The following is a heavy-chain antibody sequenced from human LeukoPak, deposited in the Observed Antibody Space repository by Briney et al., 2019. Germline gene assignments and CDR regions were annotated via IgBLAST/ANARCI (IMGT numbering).Heavy chain of an antibody. J-gene: IGHJ4*02. D-gene: IGHD2-8*02. CDR1: GFTFSRYS. V-gene: IGHV3-48*04. Sequence: PGGSLRLSCAASGFTFSRYSMNWVRQAPGKGLEWVAYISRSSNTFYYADSVRGRFTISRDNAKSSLYLQVNSLRAEDTAVYYCARGTGCDYWGQGTLVTVSS. CDR3: ARGTGCDY. CDR2: ISRSSNTF.